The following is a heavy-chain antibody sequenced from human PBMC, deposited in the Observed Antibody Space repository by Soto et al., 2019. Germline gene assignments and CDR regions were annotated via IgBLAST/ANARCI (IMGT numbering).Heavy chain of an antibody. CDR3: AKALRGVVVPAAMIVDY. CDR1: GFTFSSYG. CDR2: ISYDGSNK. J-gene: IGHJ4*02. D-gene: IGHD2-2*01. Sequence: QVQLVESGGGVVQPGRSLRLSCAASGFTFSSYGMHWVRQAPGKGLEWGAVISYDGSNKYYADSVKGRFTISRDNSKNTLYLQMNSLRAEDTAVYYCAKALRGVVVPAAMIVDYWGQGTLVTVSS. V-gene: IGHV3-30*18.